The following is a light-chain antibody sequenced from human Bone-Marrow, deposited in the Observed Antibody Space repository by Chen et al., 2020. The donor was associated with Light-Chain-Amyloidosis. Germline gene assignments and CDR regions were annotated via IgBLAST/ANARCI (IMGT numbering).Light chain of an antibody. CDR3: QSADSSSNYVVI. CDR2: RDT. Sequence: SYELTQPPSVSVSPGQTARITCSGDDLPKKYAYWYQQKPGQAPVLVIHRDTARPSGIPERFAGSSSGTTDTLTICGVKAEAEADYHCQSADSSSNYVVIFGGGTKLPVL. CDR1: DLPKKY. J-gene: IGLJ2*01. V-gene: IGLV3-25*03.